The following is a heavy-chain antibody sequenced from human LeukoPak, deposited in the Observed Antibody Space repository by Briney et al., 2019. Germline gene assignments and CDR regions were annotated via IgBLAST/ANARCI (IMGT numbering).Heavy chain of an antibody. CDR2: IIPIFGTA. D-gene: IGHD3-10*01. CDR1: GGTFSSYA. Sequence: SVKVSCKGSGGTFSSYAISWVRQAPGQGLEWMGGIIPIFGTANYAQKFQGRVTITADESTSTAYMELSSLRSEDTAVYYCASNYYYGSGSYYHFDYWGQGTLVTVSS. CDR3: ASNYYYGSGSYYHFDY. J-gene: IGHJ4*02. V-gene: IGHV1-69*01.